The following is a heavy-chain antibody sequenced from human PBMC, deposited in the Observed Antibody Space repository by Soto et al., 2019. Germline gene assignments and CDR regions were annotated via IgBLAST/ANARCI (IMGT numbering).Heavy chain of an antibody. V-gene: IGHV3-64*01. D-gene: IGHD6-19*01. J-gene: IGHJ4*02. Sequence: PGGSLRLSCAASGFTFSSYAMHWVRQAPGKGLEYVSAISSNGGSTYYANSVKGRFTISRDNSKNTLYLQMGSLRAEDMAVYYCAGENIAVAENLLFDYWGQGTLVTVSS. CDR2: ISSNGGST. CDR3: AGENIAVAENLLFDY. CDR1: GFTFSSYA.